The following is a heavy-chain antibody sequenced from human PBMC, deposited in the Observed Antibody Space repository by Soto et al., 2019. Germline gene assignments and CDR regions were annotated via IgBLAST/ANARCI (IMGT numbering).Heavy chain of an antibody. CDR2: IYYSGST. Sequence: SETLSLTCTVSGGSISSYYWSWIRQPPGKGLEWIGYIYYSGSTNYNPSLKSRVTISVDTSKNQFSLKLSSVTAADTAVYYCARSSPGRYYFDYWGQGTLVTVSS. D-gene: IGHD3-10*01. J-gene: IGHJ4*02. CDR3: ARSSPGRYYFDY. CDR1: GGSISSYY. V-gene: IGHV4-59*01.